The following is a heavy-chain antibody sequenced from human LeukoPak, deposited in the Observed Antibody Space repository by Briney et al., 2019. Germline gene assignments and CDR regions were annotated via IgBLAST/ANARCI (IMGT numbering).Heavy chain of an antibody. CDR3: ARDLGNRGGATTISLQGWFDP. CDR2: IYYSGST. V-gene: IGHV4-39*07. D-gene: IGHD1-26*01. Sequence: PSETLSLTCTVSGGSIISTIYYWGWIRQPPGKGLEWIGSIYYSGSTYYNPSLKSRVTISVDTSKNQFSLKLSSVTAADTAVYYCARDLGNRGGATTISLQGWFDPWGQGTLVTVSS. J-gene: IGHJ5*02. CDR1: GGSIISTIYY.